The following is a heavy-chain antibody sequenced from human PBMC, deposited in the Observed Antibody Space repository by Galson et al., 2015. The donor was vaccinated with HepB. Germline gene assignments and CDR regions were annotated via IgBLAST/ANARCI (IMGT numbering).Heavy chain of an antibody. CDR1: GFTFSSYA. V-gene: IGHV3-30-3*01. D-gene: IGHD3-16*02. J-gene: IGHJ3*02. CDR3: ARAQSGSYRDRVRAFDI. Sequence: SLRLSCAASGFTFSSYAMHWVRQAPGKGLEWVAVISYDGSNKYYADSVKGQFTISRDNSKNTLYLQMNSLRAEDTAVYYCARAQSGSYRDRVRAFDIWGQGTMVTVSS. CDR2: ISYDGSNK.